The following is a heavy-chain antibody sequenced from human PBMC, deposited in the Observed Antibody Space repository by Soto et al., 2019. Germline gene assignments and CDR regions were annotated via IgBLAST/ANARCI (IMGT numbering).Heavy chain of an antibody. CDR1: GYTLTELS. CDR3: ATGTPTTLEWLLFNRTPLSYYMDV. Sequence: ASVKVSCKVSGYTLTELSMHWVRQAPGKGLEWMGGFDPEDGETIYAQKFQGRVTMTEDTSTDTAYMELGSLRSEDTAVYYCATGTPTTLEWLLFNRTPLSYYMDVWGKGTTVTVSS. V-gene: IGHV1-24*01. J-gene: IGHJ6*03. D-gene: IGHD3-3*01. CDR2: FDPEDGET.